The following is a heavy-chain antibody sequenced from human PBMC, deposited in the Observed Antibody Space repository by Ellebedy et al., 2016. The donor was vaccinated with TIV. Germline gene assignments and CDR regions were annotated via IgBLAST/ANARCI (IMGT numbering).Heavy chain of an antibody. CDR2: ISAYNGNT. CDR3: AREGGYSYGHFDY. D-gene: IGHD5-18*01. Sequence: AASVKVSCKASGYTFTSYGISWVRQAPGQGLEWMGWISAYNGNTNYAQKLQGRVTMTRDTSISTAYMELSRLRSDDTAVYYCAREGGYSYGHFDYWGQGTLVTVSS. J-gene: IGHJ4*02. CDR1: GYTFTSYG. V-gene: IGHV1-18*04.